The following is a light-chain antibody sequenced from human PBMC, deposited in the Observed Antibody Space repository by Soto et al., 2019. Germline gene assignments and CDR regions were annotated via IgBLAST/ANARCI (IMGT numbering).Light chain of an antibody. CDR1: SSDVGTYSY. J-gene: IGLJ2*01. CDR3: SSFEGSNNVL. Sequence: QSVLTQPPSASGSPGQSVTISCTGTSSDVGTYSYVSWYQQYPGKAPKLMIYEVSKRPSGVPDRISGSKSGNTASLTVSGLQAEDEADYYCSSFEGSNNVLFGGGTKVTVL. V-gene: IGLV2-8*01. CDR2: EVS.